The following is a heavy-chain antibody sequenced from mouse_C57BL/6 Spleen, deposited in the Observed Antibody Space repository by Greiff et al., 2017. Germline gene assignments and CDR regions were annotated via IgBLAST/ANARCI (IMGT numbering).Heavy chain of an antibody. CDR1: GYTFTSYT. V-gene: IGHV1-4*01. Sequence: VQLQQSGAELARPGTSVKMSCKASGYTFTSYTMHWVKQRPGQGLEWIGDINPCGGYTKYNQKFKDKATLTVDKSSSTAYMQLSSLTSEDSAVYDSARYARITEWEVDYWGQGTSVTVSS. J-gene: IGHJ2*02. CDR3: ARYARITEWEVDY. CDR2: INPCGGYT. D-gene: IGHD2-4*01.